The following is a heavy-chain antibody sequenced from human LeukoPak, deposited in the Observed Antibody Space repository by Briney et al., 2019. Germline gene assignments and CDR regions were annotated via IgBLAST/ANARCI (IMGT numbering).Heavy chain of an antibody. CDR3: ARNEALPYGMDV. CDR2: INHSGST. V-gene: IGHV4-34*01. J-gene: IGHJ6*02. Sequence: SETLSLTCAVYGGSFSGYYWSWIRQPPGKGLVWIGEINHSGSTNYNPSLKSRVTISVDTSKNQFSLKLSSVTAADTAVYYCARNEALPYGMDVWGQGTTVTVSS. CDR1: GGSFSGYY.